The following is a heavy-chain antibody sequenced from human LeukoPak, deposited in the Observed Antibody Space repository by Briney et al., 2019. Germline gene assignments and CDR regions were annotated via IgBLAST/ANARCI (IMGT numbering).Heavy chain of an antibody. CDR3: ARPLLWCPQVGYFDY. CDR2: INPNSGGT. V-gene: IGHV1-2*02. D-gene: IGHD4/OR15-4a*01. J-gene: IGHJ4*02. CDR1: GYSFTGYY. Sequence: ASVKVSCKASGYSFTGYYMHWVRQAPGQGLEWMGWINPNSGGTNYAQKFQGRVTMTRDTSIGTAYMELSRLRSDDTAVYYCARPLLWCPQVGYFDYWGRGTLVTVSS.